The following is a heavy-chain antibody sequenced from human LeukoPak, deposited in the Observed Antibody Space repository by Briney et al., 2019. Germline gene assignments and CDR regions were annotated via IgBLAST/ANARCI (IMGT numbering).Heavy chain of an antibody. D-gene: IGHD1-26*01. CDR1: GFTFSNYH. J-gene: IGHJ4*02. CDR3: ARTASGSSSI. Sequence: GGSLRLSCAASGFTFSNYHMNWVRQTPGKGLEWISYINSGSTTIYYADSVKGRFTISRDNAKNSVYLQMNSLRAEDTAVYFCARTASGSSSIWGQGTLVTVSS. V-gene: IGHV3-48*04. CDR2: INSGSTTI.